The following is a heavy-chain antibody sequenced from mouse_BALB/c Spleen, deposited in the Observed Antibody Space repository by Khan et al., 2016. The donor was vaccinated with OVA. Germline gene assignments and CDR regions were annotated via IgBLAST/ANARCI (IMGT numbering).Heavy chain of an antibody. CDR3: ARIYGGDFDY. CDR2: ISYSGNT. CDR1: GYSITSDYA. D-gene: IGHD1-1*01. V-gene: IGHV3-2*02. Sequence: QLEESGPGLVKPSQSLSLTCTVTGYSITSDYAWNWFRQFPGNKLEWMGYISYSGNTKYNPSLKSRISITRETSKNQFFLQLNSVTTEDTATYYCARIYGGDFDYGGQGTTLTVAS. J-gene: IGHJ2*01.